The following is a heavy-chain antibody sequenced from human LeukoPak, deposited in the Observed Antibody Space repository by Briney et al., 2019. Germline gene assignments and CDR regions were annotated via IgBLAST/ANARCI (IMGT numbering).Heavy chain of an antibody. D-gene: IGHD2-2*01. CDR3: ARDLQSYCSSTSCYSSRHTANKRITMVRGVNWFDP. CDR1: GFTFDDYA. V-gene: IGHV3-9*01. CDR2: ISWNSGSI. Sequence: GGSLRLSCAASGFTFDDYAMHWVRQAPGKGLEWVSGISWNSGSIGYADSVKGRFTISRDNAKNSLYLQMNSLRAEDTAVYYCARDLQSYCSSTSCYSSRHTANKRITMVRGVNWFDPWGQGTLVTVSS. J-gene: IGHJ5*02.